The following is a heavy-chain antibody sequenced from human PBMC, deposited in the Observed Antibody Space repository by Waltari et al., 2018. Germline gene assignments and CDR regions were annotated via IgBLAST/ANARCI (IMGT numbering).Heavy chain of an antibody. CDR1: GGSISSYY. J-gene: IGHJ6*02. CDR2: IYYSGRT. CDR3: ARSNGGNFWSGYYPPHTTYYYYGMDV. Sequence: QVQLQESGPGLVKPSETLSLTCTVSGGSISSYYWSWLRQPPGKGPEWIGYIYYSGRTNYNPSLKSRVTISVDTSKNQFSLKLSSVTAADTAVYYCARSNGGNFWSGYYPPHTTYYYYGMDVWGQGTTVTVSS. D-gene: IGHD3-3*01. V-gene: IGHV4-59*01.